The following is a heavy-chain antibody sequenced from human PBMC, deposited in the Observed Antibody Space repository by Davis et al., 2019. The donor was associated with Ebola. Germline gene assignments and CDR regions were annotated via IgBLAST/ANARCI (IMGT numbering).Heavy chain of an antibody. CDR3: TRGWLRGSMDV. J-gene: IGHJ6*02. CDR1: GDSVSSSANGA. D-gene: IGHD5-24*01. V-gene: IGHV6-1*01. Sequence: HSQTLSLTCDISGDSVSSSANGAWNWIRQSPSRGLEWLGRTYYNSKWFTDYAVSVRGRITINPDTSRNQFSLQVNSVTPEDRGVYYCTRGWLRGSMDVWAQGTTVTVSS. CDR2: TYYNSKWFT.